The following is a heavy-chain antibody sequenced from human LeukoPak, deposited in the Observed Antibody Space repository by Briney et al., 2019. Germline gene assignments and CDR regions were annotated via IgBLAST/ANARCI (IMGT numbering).Heavy chain of an antibody. CDR3: ARSGDCSSTSCYQNYYCYYMDV. Sequence: GGSLRLSCAASGFTFSDYYMSWIRQAPGKGLEWVSYISSSGSTIYYADSVKGRFTISRDNAKNSLYLQMNSLRAEDTAVYYCARSGDCSSTSCYQNYYCYYMDVWGKGTTVTVSS. J-gene: IGHJ6*03. CDR2: ISSSGSTI. V-gene: IGHV3-11*04. CDR1: GFTFSDYY. D-gene: IGHD2-2*01.